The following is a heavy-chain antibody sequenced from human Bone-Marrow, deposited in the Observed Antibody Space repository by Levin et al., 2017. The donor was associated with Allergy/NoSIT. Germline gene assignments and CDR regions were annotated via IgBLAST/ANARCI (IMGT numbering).Heavy chain of an antibody. CDR3: ARGVNFDHWSGSWVTWFDP. D-gene: IGHD3-3*01. CDR2: ISRTGSS. Sequence: SETLSLTCSVSGYAISNGYYWGWIRQSPGSGLEWIGSISRTGSSYYNPSLKSRVSISIDMSKNHFSLQLTSVSAADTARYYCARGVNFDHWSGSWVTWFDPWGPGTLVTVSS. J-gene: IGHJ5*02. CDR1: GYAISNGYY. V-gene: IGHV4-38-2*02.